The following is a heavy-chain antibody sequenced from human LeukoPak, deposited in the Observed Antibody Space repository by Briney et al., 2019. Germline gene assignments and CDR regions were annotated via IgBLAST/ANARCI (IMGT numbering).Heavy chain of an antibody. Sequence: GGSLRLSCIASGFVFSRDNMNWVRRAPGKGLEWVAHISEAIYYANSVQGRFTISRDNAKNSLYLQMSNLRAEDTAMYYCVREVGRPKTFYFDSWGRGTPVTVSS. J-gene: IGHJ4*02. D-gene: IGHD3-16*01. CDR1: GFVFSRDN. V-gene: IGHV3-48*04. CDR3: VREVGRPKTFYFDS. CDR2: ISEAI.